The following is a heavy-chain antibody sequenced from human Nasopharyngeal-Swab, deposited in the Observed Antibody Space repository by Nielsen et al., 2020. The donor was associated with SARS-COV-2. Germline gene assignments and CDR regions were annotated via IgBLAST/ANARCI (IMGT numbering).Heavy chain of an antibody. CDR2: ISAYNGNT. CDR1: GYTFTSYG. V-gene: IGHV1-18*01. CDR3: ARDIDIVLSDYYYYGMDV. D-gene: IGHD2-15*01. J-gene: IGHJ6*02. Sequence: ASVKVSCKASGYTFTSYGISWVRQAPGQGLEWMGWISAYNGNTNYAQKLQGRVTMTTDTSTGTAYMELRSLRSDDTAVYYCARDIDIVLSDYYYYGMDVWGQGTTVTVSS.